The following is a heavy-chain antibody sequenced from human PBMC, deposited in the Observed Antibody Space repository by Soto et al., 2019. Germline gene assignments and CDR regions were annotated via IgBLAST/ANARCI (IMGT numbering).Heavy chain of an antibody. CDR1: GGSLTSYY. CDR2: IYYSGST. Sequence: LSLTCTVSGGSLTSYYWSWIRQPPGKGLEWIGYIYYSGSTNYNPSLKSRVTISVDTSKNQFSLKLSSVTAADTAVYYCARRYGGTFDYWGQGTLVTVSS. V-gene: IGHV4-59*08. D-gene: IGHD2-15*01. J-gene: IGHJ4*02. CDR3: ARRYGGTFDY.